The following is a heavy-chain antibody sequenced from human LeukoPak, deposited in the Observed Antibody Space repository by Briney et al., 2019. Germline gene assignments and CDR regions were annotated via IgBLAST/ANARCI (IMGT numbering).Heavy chain of an antibody. CDR2: IGATGDT. CDR1: GFTFSSYG. Sequence: GGSLGLSCAASGFTFSSYGMHWVRQAPGKGLKWVLSIGATGDTYYAGSVKGRFTVSRDNAKKSLYLQMSSLRAGDTAVYFCVLGAYWNDDKNAFHIWGPGTMVTVSS. CDR3: VLGAYWNDDKNAFHI. D-gene: IGHD1-1*01. J-gene: IGHJ3*02. V-gene: IGHV3-13*01.